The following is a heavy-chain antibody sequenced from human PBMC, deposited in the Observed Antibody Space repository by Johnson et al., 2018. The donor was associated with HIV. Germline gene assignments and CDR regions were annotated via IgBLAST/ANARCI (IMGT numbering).Heavy chain of an antibody. J-gene: IGHJ3*02. Sequence: QVQLVESGGGLVKPGGSLRLSCAASGFIFSDYYMSWIRQAPGKGLEWVSYISSSGNPIYYADSVKGRFTISRDNAKNSLYLQMNSLRVEETAVYYCARDWVIGDAFDIWGQGTMVTVSS. CDR2: ISSSGNPI. CDR3: ARDWVIGDAFDI. CDR1: GFIFSDYY. V-gene: IGHV3-11*04. D-gene: IGHD2-21*01.